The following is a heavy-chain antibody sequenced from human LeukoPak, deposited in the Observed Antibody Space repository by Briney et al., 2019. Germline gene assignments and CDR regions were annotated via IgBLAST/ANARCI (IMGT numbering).Heavy chain of an antibody. D-gene: IGHD3-3*01. J-gene: IGHJ6*03. CDR3: ARDRYDFWIGYRFPYYYMDV. CDR2: IIPIFGTA. CDR1: GGTFSSYA. Sequence: GASVKVSCKASGGTFSSYAISWVRQAPGQGLEWMGTIIPIFGTANYAQKFQGRVTITTDESTSTAYMGLSSLRSEDTAVYYCARDRYDFWIGYRFPYYYMDVWGRGTTVTVSS. V-gene: IGHV1-69*05.